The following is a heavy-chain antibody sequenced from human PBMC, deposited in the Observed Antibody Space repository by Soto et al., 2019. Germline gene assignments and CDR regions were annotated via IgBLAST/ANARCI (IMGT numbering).Heavy chain of an antibody. V-gene: IGHV4-4*02. CDR3: ARDLDRYCSVTSCHAMDV. D-gene: IGHD2-15*01. J-gene: IGHJ6*02. CDR1: GGSIRSTNW. CDR2: VYHNGTS. Sequence: VHLQESGPGLVKPSGTVSLTCVVSGGSIRSTNWWAWVRQTPGKGLEWIGEVYHNGTSNYNPSLKARATISVDRSKDQVSLRLNSVIDADTAVYYCARDLDRYCSVTSCHAMDVWGQGTPVTVSS.